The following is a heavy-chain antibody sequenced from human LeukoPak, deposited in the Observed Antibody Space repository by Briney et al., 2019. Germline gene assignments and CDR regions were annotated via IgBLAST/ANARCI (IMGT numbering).Heavy chain of an antibody. J-gene: IGHJ5*02. Sequence: RASAKGSCKASGYTFTSYAMNWVRQAPGQGLEWMGWINTNTGNPTYAQGFTGRFVFSLDTSVSTAYLQISSLKAEDTAVYYCARAPPYYYDKGFDPWGQGTLVTVSS. V-gene: IGHV7-4-1*02. D-gene: IGHD3-22*01. CDR3: ARAPPYYYDKGFDP. CDR1: GYTFTSYA. CDR2: INTNTGNP.